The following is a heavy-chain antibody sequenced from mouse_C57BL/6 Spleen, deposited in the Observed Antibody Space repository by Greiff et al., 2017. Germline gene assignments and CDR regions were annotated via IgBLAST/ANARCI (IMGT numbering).Heavy chain of an antibody. CDR3: SRQFITTGVAIRFYAMDY. Sequence: VQLQQSVAELVRPGATVKLSCTASGFNIKNTYMHWVKQRPEQGLEWIGRIDPANGNTKYAPPFQGQATITADTSFKTAYLKLSSLTSEDTAIYYCSRQFITTGVAIRFYAMDYWGQGTSVTVSS. V-gene: IGHV14-3*01. CDR1: GFNIKNTY. D-gene: IGHD1-1*01. CDR2: IDPANGNT. J-gene: IGHJ4*01.